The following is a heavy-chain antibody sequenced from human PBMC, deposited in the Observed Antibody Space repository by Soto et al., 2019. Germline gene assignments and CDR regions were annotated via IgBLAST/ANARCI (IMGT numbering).Heavy chain of an antibody. D-gene: IGHD3-22*01. CDR1: GFTFSSYG. Sequence: GGSLRLSCAASGFTFSSYGMHWVRQAQGKGREWVAVIWYDGSNKYYADSVKGRFTISRDNSKNTLYLQMNSLRAEDTAVYYCPRDGKGITMIFAEFPDYWGQRTLVTVSS. V-gene: IGHV3-33*01. CDR2: IWYDGSNK. CDR3: PRDGKGITMIFAEFPDY. J-gene: IGHJ4*02.